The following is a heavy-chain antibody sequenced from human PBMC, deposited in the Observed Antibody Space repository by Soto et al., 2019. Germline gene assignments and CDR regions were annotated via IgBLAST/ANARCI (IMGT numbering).Heavy chain of an antibody. D-gene: IGHD1-20*01. CDR2: IGSAGRTI. J-gene: IGHJ4*02. CDR3: ARENLTYPSCFDY. Sequence: EVQLVESGGGLIQPGRSLRLSCEASGFTFRNYEINWVRQAPGKGLEWISYIGSAGRTIYYADSVKGRFTISRDNAKNSLYLQMNSLRVEDTAVYYCARENLTYPSCFDYWGQGSLVTVSS. CDR1: GFTFRNYE. V-gene: IGHV3-48*03.